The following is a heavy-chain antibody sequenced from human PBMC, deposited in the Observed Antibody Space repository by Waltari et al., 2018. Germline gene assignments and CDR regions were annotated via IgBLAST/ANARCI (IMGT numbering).Heavy chain of an antibody. Sequence: EVHLLDSGGGFVQPGGSLRLSCAASGFTFISYCMHWVRQAPGKGLMWVSRIKNDGSIKSYEDSVKGRFTMSRDNAKNTLYLQMNSLRAEDTAVYYCATGPGIAAYWGQGILVTVSS. V-gene: IGHV3-74*01. CDR2: IKNDGSIK. D-gene: IGHD6-13*01. J-gene: IGHJ4*02. CDR1: GFTFISYC. CDR3: ATGPGIAAY.